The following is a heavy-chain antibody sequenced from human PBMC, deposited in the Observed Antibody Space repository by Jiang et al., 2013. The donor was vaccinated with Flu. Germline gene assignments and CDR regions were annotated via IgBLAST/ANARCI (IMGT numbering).Heavy chain of an antibody. D-gene: IGHD4-23*01. CDR2: ISSSGSTI. Sequence: QLLESGGGLVQPGGSLRLSCAASGFTFSSYEMNWVRQAPGKGLEWVSYISSSGSTIYYADSVKGRFTISRDNAKNSLYLQMNSLRAEDTAVYYCAKIRWDAFDIWGQGTMVTVSS. V-gene: IGHV3-48*03. CDR3: AKIRWDAFDI. J-gene: IGHJ3*02. CDR1: GFTFSSYE.